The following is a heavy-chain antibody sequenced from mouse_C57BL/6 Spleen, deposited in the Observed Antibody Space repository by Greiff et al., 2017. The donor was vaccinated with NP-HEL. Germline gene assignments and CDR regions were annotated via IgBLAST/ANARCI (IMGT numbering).Heavy chain of an antibody. Sequence: EVKLMESGPGLVKPSQSLSLTCSVTGYSITSGYYWNWIRQFPGNNLEWMGYISYDGSNNYNPSLKNRISLTRDTSKNQFFLKLNSVTTEDTATYYCARDRGTVVATDFDYWGQGTTLTVSS. J-gene: IGHJ2*01. V-gene: IGHV3-6*01. CDR2: ISYDGSN. CDR1: GYSITSGYY. D-gene: IGHD1-1*01. CDR3: ARDRGTVVATDFDY.